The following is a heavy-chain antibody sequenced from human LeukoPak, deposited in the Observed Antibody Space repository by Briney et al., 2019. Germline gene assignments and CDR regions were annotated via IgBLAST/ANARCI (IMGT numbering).Heavy chain of an antibody. CDR3: AKGRGGVLSDY. D-gene: IGHD2-8*01. Sequence: GGSLRLSCAASGFTFSSYSMNWVRQAPGKGLEWVSYISSSSSTIYYADSVKGRFTISRDNAKNTLYLQMNSLRAEDTAVYYCAKGRGGVLSDYWGQGTLVTVSS. V-gene: IGHV3-48*01. CDR2: ISSSSSTI. J-gene: IGHJ4*02. CDR1: GFTFSSYS.